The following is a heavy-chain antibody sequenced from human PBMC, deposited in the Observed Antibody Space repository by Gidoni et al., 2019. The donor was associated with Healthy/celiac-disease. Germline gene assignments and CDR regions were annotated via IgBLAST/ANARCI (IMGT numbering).Heavy chain of an antibody. V-gene: IGHV5-10-1*03. D-gene: IGHD3-3*01. CDR2: IDPSDSYT. J-gene: IGHJ6*02. Sequence: DVQLVQSGAEVKKPGASLRTSCKGSGYSFTRYWISWVRQMPGKGLEWMGRIDPSDSYTNYSPSFQGHVTISADKAISTAYLQWSSLKASDTAMYYCARQGGIFWSGYQDYYYGMDVWGQGTTVTVSS. CDR1: GYSFTRYW. CDR3: ARQGGIFWSGYQDYYYGMDV.